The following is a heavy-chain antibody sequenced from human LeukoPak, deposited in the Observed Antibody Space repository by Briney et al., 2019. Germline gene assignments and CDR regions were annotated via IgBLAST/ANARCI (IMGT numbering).Heavy chain of an antibody. CDR3: ARANYYDSSGYYDY. CDR1: GGSISSYY. J-gene: IGHJ4*02. D-gene: IGHD3-22*01. CDR2: IYYSGST. Sequence: SETLSLTCTVSGGSISSYYWSWIRQPPGKGLEWLGYIYYSGSTNYNPSLKSRVTISVDTSKNQFSLKLSSVTAADTAVYYCARANYYDSSGYYDYWGQGTLVTVSS. V-gene: IGHV4-59*01.